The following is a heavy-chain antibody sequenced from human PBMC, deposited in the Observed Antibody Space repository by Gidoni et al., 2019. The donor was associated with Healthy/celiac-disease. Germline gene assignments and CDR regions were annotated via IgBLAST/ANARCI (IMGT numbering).Heavy chain of an antibody. CDR2: INPNSVGT. D-gene: IGHD5-12*01. J-gene: IGHJ4*02. Sequence: QVQRVQSGAEVTKPGASVTVSCKASGYTCTVYYMHWVRQAPGQGLEWMGWINPNSVGTNYAQKFQVRVPMTRDTSIITAYMELSRLISDDTAVSYCARDREATIWSYWGQGTLVTVSS. V-gene: IGHV1-2*02. CDR3: ARDREATIWSY. CDR1: GYTCTVYY.